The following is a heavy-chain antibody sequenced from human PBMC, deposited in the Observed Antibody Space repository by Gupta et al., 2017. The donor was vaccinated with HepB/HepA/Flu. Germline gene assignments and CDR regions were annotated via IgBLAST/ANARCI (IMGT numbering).Heavy chain of an antibody. CDR2: VYDSGNT. CDR1: GGSINSYY. V-gene: IGHV4-59*01. D-gene: IGHD3-9*01. CDR3: ARAFTGTHFDY. J-gene: IGHJ4*02. Sequence: QVQLQESGPGLVKPSETLSLTCTVSGGSINSYYWSWIWQSPGKGLEWIGSVYDSGNTNYNPSLKSRLTISVDTSKNQCSLKMSSVTAADTAVYYCARAFTGTHFDYWGQGNLVTVSS.